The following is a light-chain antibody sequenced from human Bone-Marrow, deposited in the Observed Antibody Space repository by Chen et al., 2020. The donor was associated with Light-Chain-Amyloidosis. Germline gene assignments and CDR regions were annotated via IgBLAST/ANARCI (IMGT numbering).Light chain of an antibody. V-gene: IGKV1-5*03. CDR1: QSISNW. CDR2: MAS. Sequence: IQMTQSPSTLSASVGDRVTITCRASQSISNWLAWYQQKPGKAPKVLIYMASNLERGVPSRFSGSASGTEFTLTITNLQVDDFATYYCQQYNRHSAATFGQWTKVEIK. J-gene: IGKJ1*01. CDR3: QQYNRHSAAT.